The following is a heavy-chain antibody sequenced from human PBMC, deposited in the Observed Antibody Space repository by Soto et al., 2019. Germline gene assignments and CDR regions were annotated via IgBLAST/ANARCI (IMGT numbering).Heavy chain of an antibody. J-gene: IGHJ4*02. CDR2: IIPIFGTA. V-gene: IGHV1-69*06. Sequence: QVQLVQSGAEVKKPGSSVKVSCTASGGTFSSYAISWVRQAPGQGLEWMGGIIPIFGTANYAQKFQGRVTITEDKSTSTAYMELSSLRSEDTAVYYCGRARVYSYGYGDFDYWGQGSLVTVSS. CDR3: GRARVYSYGYGDFDY. CDR1: GGTFSSYA. D-gene: IGHD5-18*01.